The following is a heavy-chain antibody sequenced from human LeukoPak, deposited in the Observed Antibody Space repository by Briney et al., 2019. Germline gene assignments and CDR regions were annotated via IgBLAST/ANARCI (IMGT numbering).Heavy chain of an antibody. J-gene: IGHJ6*03. V-gene: IGHV3-7*01. CDR2: IKQDGSEK. Sequence: GGSLRLSCAASGFTFSSYWMSWVRQAPGKGLEWVANIKQDGSEKYYVDSVKGRFTISRDNAKNSLYLQMNSLRAEDTAVYYCARFKGGSWVYYYYYMDVWGKGTTVTVSS. D-gene: IGHD6-13*01. CDR3: ARFKGGSWVYYYYYMDV. CDR1: GFTFSSYW.